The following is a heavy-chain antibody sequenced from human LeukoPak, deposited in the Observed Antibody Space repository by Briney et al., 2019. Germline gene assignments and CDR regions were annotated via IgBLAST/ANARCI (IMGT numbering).Heavy chain of an antibody. D-gene: IGHD6-13*01. Sequence: TSETLSLTCTVAGGSISSSYWSWIRQPAGKGLEWIGRIYSTGSTNYNPSLKSRVTMSVDTSKNQFSLRLRSVTAADTAVYYCARQIASAGTAGFDFWGQGALVTVSS. J-gene: IGHJ4*02. V-gene: IGHV4-4*07. CDR2: IYSTGST. CDR1: GGSISSSY. CDR3: ARQIASAGTAGFDF.